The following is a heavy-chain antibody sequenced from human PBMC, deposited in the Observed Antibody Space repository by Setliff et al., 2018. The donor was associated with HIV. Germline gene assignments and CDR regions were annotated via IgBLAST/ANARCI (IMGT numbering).Heavy chain of an antibody. V-gene: IGHV4-34*01. CDR2: INHSGST. Sequence: PSETLSLTCAVYGGSFSGSYWSWIRQPPGKGLEWIGEINHSGSTNYSPSLKSRVTISVDTSKNQFSLKLSSVTAADTAVYYCASRRAAMWHGLFGGFESWGQGTLVTVSS. CDR3: ASRRAAMWHGLFGGFES. D-gene: IGHD3-10*01. J-gene: IGHJ4*02. CDR1: GGSFSGSY.